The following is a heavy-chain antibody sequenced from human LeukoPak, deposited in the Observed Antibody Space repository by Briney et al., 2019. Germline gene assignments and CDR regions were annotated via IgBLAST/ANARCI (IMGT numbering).Heavy chain of an antibody. V-gene: IGHV3-74*01. CDR2: INSDGSST. D-gene: IGHD3-10*01. CDR3: ARDWAMVRGVIDV. J-gene: IGHJ6*02. CDR1: GFTFSSYS. Sequence: GGSLRLSCAASGFTFSSYSMNWVRRAPGKGLEWVSRINSDGSSTSYADSVKGRFTISRDNAKNTLYLQMNSLRAEDTAVYYCARDWAMVRGVIDVWGQGTTVTVS.